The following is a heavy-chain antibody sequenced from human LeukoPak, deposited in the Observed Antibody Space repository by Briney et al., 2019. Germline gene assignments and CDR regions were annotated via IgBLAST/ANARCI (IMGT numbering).Heavy chain of an antibody. CDR2: IKQDGSEK. D-gene: IGHD4-17*01. V-gene: IGHV3-7*01. Sequence: GGSLRVSCAASGFTFGTYWMSWVRQAPGKGLEWGANIKQDGSEKYYVDSVKGRFTISKVNAKNSLYLQMNSLRAEDTAVYYCARDRTVTTGIDYWGQGTLVTVSS. J-gene: IGHJ4*02. CDR3: ARDRTVTTGIDY. CDR1: GFTFGTYW.